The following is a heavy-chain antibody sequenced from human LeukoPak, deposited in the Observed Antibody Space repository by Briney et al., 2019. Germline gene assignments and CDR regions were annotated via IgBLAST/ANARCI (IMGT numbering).Heavy chain of an antibody. J-gene: IGHJ4*02. CDR2: IFYSGST. Sequence: SETLSLTCTVSGGSISLYYWSWIRQTPGKGLEWIGYIFYSGSTNYNPSLKSRVTISVDTSKNQFSLKLSSATAADTAVYYCAKQLGYCSDGSCYFPYWGQGTLVTVSS. CDR3: AKQLGYCSDGSCYFPY. D-gene: IGHD2-15*01. V-gene: IGHV4-59*01. CDR1: GGSISLYY.